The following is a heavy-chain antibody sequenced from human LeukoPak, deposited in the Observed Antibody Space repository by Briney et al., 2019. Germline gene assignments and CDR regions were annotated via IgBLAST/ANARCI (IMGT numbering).Heavy chain of an antibody. CDR2: IYYSGST. Sequence: SETLSLTCTVSGGSISSYYWSWIRQPPGKGLEWIGYIYYSGSTNYNPSLKSRVTISVDTSKNQFSLKLSSVTAADTAVYYCARMRRYSSSTSGPYYFDYWGQGTLVTVSS. D-gene: IGHD6-6*01. CDR3: ARMRRYSSSTSGPYYFDY. CDR1: GGSISSYY. J-gene: IGHJ4*02. V-gene: IGHV4-59*12.